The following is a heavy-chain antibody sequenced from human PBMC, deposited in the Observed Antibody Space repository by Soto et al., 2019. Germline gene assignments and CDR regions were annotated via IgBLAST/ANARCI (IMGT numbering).Heavy chain of an antibody. V-gene: IGHV3-74*01. D-gene: IGHD2-15*01. Sequence: EVQLMESRGGLVQPGGSLRLSCAPSGFTFSSYWMHGVPQVPGKGLVWVSRINSDGSSTSYADSVKGRFTISRDNAKNTLYLQMNSLRAEDTAVYYCVRTSLVVAAATREDYWCQGTLVTVSS. J-gene: IGHJ4*02. CDR3: VRTSLVVAAATREDY. CDR1: GFTFSSYW. CDR2: INSDGSST.